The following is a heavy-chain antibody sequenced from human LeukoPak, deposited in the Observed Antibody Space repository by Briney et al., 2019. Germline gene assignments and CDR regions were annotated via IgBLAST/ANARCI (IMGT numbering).Heavy chain of an antibody. CDR2: ISSSGSTI. D-gene: IGHD3-10*02. J-gene: IGHJ6*04. Sequence: GGSLRLSCAASGFTFSSYSMNWVRQAPGRGLEWVSYISSSGSTIYYADSVKGRFTISRDNAKNSLYLQMNSLRAEDTAVYYCSELGITMIGGVWGKGTTVTISS. CDR3: SELGITMIGGV. CDR1: GFTFSSYS. V-gene: IGHV3-48*04.